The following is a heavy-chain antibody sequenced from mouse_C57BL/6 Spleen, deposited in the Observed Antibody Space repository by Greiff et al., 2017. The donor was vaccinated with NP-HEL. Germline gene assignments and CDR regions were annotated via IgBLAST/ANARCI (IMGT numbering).Heavy chain of an antibody. Sequence: QVQLQQPGAELVKPGASVKVSCKASGYTFTSYWMHWVKQRPGQGLEWIGRFHPSDSDTNYNQKFKGKATLTVDKSSSTAYMQLSSLTSEESAVYYCAIEEWDRDFGYWGQGTTLAVS. D-gene: IGHD3-3*01. CDR2: FHPSDSDT. V-gene: IGHV1-74*01. J-gene: IGHJ2*01. CDR3: AIEEWDRDFGY. CDR1: GYTFTSYW.